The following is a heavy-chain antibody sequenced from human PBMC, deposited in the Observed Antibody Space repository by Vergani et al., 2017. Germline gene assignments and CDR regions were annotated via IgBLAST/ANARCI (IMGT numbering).Heavy chain of an antibody. CDR2: ISGSGGST. CDR3: AKALGYCSSTSCLPNWFDP. V-gene: IGHV3-23*01. D-gene: IGHD2-2*01. Sequence: EVQLLESGGDLVQPGGSLRLSCAASGFTFIMHAMSWVRQAPGKGLEWVSAISGSGGSTYYADSVKGRFTISRDNSKNTLYLQMNSLRAEDTAVYYCAKALGYCSSTSCLPNWFDPWGQGTLVTVSS. J-gene: IGHJ5*02. CDR1: GFTFIMHA.